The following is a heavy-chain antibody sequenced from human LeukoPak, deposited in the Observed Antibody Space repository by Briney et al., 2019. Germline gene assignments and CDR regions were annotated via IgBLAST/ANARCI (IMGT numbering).Heavy chain of an antibody. CDR1: GGSISSYY. J-gene: IGHJ4*02. V-gene: IGHV4-34*01. CDR2: INHSGST. Sequence: PSETLSLTCTVSGGSISSYYWSWIRQPPGKGPEWIGEINHSGSTNYNPSLKSRVTISVDMSKNQFSLKLSSVTAADTAVYYCARGGIHDQLLCNYWGQGTLVTVSS. CDR3: ARGGIHDQLLCNY. D-gene: IGHD2-2*01.